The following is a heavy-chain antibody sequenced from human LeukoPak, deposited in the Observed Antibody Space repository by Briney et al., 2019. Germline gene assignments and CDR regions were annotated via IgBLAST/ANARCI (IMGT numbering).Heavy chain of an antibody. CDR2: INHSGST. CDR1: GGSFSGYY. Sequence: KPSETLSLTCAVYGGSFSGYYWSWIRQPPGKGLEWIGGINHSGSTNYNPSLKSRVTISVDTSKNQFSLKLSSVTAADTAVYYCARERPSYYDILTGYYPRSLPYYFDYWGQGTLVTVSS. D-gene: IGHD3-9*01. J-gene: IGHJ4*02. V-gene: IGHV4-34*01. CDR3: ARERPSYYDILTGYYPRSLPYYFDY.